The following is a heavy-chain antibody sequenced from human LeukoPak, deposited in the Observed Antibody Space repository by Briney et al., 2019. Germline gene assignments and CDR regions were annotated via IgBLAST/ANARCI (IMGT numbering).Heavy chain of an antibody. Sequence: SGTLSLTCAVSGGSISSSNWWSWVRQPPGKGLEWIGEINHSGSTNYSPSLKSRVTISVDKSKNQFSLKLSSVTAADTAVYYCARDSGYSSSWYVGNYFDYWGQGTLVTVSS. J-gene: IGHJ4*02. D-gene: IGHD6-13*01. CDR3: ARDSGYSSSWYVGNYFDY. CDR1: GGSISSSNW. V-gene: IGHV4-4*02. CDR2: INHSGST.